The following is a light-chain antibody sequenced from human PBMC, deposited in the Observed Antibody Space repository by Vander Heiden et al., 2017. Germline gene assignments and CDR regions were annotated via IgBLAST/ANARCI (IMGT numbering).Light chain of an antibody. CDR2: GYS. CDR1: GSNLQAGFD. V-gene: IGLV1-40*01. Sequence: QSVFTQPPSVSAAPWQTIPISCTCSGSNLQAGFDVHWYQQLPGTAPKHLISGYSNRPAGVPDRFSASKSGTSAALAITGLQPEEEADYYCQSYDSSLSGARIFGGGTKLSVL. J-gene: IGLJ2*01. CDR3: QSYDSSLSGARI.